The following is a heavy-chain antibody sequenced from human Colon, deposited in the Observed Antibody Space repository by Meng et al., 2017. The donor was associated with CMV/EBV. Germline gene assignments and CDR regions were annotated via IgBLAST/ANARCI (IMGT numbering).Heavy chain of an antibody. V-gene: IGHV3-21*01. J-gene: IGHJ4*02. CDR1: GFTFSSYS. CDR3: ARSGRGYTYYFDY. D-gene: IGHD3-3*01. Sequence: ESLEISLAASGFTFSSYSLNWVRQAPGKGREWVSSISSSSSYIYYADSVKGRFTSSRDNAKNSLYLQMTSLRAEDTPVYYFARSGRGYTYYFDYWGQGTLVTVSS. CDR2: ISSSSSYI.